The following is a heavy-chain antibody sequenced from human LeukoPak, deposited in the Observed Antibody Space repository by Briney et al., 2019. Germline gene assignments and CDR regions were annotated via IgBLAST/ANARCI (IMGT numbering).Heavy chain of an antibody. CDR2: ISSSGSTI. V-gene: IGHV3-48*03. D-gene: IGHD3-22*01. CDR1: GFTFSSYE. Sequence: GGSLRLSCAASGFTFSSYEMIWVRQAPGKGLEWASYISSSGSTIYYADSVKGRFTISRDNAKNSLYLQMNRLRAEDTAVYYCARSRYYDSSAYYYSFDCWGQGTLVTVSS. CDR3: ARSRYYDSSAYYYSFDC. J-gene: IGHJ4*02.